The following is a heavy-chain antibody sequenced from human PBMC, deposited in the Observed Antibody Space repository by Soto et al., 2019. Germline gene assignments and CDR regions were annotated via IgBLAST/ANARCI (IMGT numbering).Heavy chain of an antibody. D-gene: IGHD3-22*01. V-gene: IGHV3-23*01. Sequence: GSLRLSCAASGFTFSSYAMSWVRQAPGKGLEWVSAISGSGGSTYYADSVKGRFTISRDNSKNTLYLQMNSLRAEDTTVYYCAKVRYYDSSGYYPRLYFDYWGQGTLVTVSS. CDR3: AKVRYYDSSGYYPRLYFDY. CDR2: ISGSGGST. CDR1: GFTFSSYA. J-gene: IGHJ4*02.